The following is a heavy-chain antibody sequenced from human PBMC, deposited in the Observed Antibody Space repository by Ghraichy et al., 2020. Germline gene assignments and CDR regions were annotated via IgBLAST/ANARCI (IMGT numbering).Heavy chain of an antibody. D-gene: IGHD2-2*01. CDR2: ITSSGTTI. CDR3: ARDGSRYCSSTSCYSGYYYYGMDV. V-gene: IGHV3-11*01. J-gene: IGHJ6*02. Sequence: GSLRLSCAASGFTFSDYYMSWIRQAPGKGLEWLSYITSSGTTIYYADSVKGRFTISRDNAKNSVYLQMNSLRAEDTAVYYCARDGSRYCSSTSCYSGYYYYGMDVWGQGTTVTVSS. CDR1: GFTFSDYY.